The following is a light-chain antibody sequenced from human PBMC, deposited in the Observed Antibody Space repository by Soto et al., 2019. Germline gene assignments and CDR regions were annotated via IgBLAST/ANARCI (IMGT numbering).Light chain of an antibody. CDR1: SSDVGSYNL. Sequence: QSVLTQPASVSGSPGQSITISCTGTSSDVGSYNLVSWYQQHPGKAPKLIIYDVSKRPSGVSNRFSGSKSGNTASLTISGLQAEDEADYYCCSYADNSRVFGGGTQVTVL. CDR3: CSYADNSRV. CDR2: DVS. J-gene: IGLJ3*02. V-gene: IGLV2-23*02.